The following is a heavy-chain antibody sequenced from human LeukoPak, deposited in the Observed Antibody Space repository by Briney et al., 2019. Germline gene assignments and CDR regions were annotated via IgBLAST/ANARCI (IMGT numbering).Heavy chain of an antibody. V-gene: IGHV3-30*18. Sequence: GGSLRLSCAASGFTFSSYGMHWVRQAPGKGLEWVAVISYDGSNKYYADSVRGRFTISRDNSKNTLYLQMNSLRAEDTAVYYCAKEFGPNSSGWYWYYYYGMDVWGQGTTVTVSS. CDR1: GFTFSSYG. J-gene: IGHJ6*02. CDR2: ISYDGSNK. CDR3: AKEFGPNSSGWYWYYYYGMDV. D-gene: IGHD6-19*01.